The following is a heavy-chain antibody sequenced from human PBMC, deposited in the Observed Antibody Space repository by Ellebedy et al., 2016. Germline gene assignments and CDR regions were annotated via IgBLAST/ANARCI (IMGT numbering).Heavy chain of an antibody. CDR2: INHSGST. CDR3: ARDIGGSGSYYTGPFDY. CDR1: GGSFSGYY. Sequence: SETLSLXXAVYGGSFSGYYWSWIRQPPGKGLEWIGEINHSGSTNYNPSLKSRVTISVDTSKNQFSLKLSSVTAADTAVYYCARDIGGSGSYYTGPFDYWGQGTLVTVSS. V-gene: IGHV4-34*01. D-gene: IGHD3-10*01. J-gene: IGHJ4*02.